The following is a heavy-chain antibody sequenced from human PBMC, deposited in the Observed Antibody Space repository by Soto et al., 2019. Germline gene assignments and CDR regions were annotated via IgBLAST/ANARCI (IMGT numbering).Heavy chain of an antibody. CDR3: ARAYSTLYGMDV. CDR2: ISSSGSTI. D-gene: IGHD2-21*01. J-gene: IGHJ6*02. V-gene: IGHV3-48*03. CDR1: GFTFSSYE. Sequence: GGSLRLSCAASGFTFSSYEMNWVRQAPGKGLEWVSYISSSGSTIYYADSVKGRFTISRDNAKNSLYLQMNSLRAEDTAVYYCARAYSTLYGMDVWGQGTTVTVSS.